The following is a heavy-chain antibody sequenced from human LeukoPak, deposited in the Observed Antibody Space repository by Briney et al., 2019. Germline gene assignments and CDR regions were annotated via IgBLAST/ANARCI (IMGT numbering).Heavy chain of an antibody. J-gene: IGHJ6*02. CDR3: ARAVQFGYYYGMDV. Sequence: GGSLRLSCAASGFTFSDYYMSWIRQAPGKGLEWVSYISSSSSYTNYADSAKGRFTISRDNAKDSLYLQMNSLRAEDTAVYYCARAVQFGYYYGMDVWGQGTTVTVSS. CDR2: ISSSSSYT. CDR1: GFTFSDYY. D-gene: IGHD3-16*01. V-gene: IGHV3-11*06.